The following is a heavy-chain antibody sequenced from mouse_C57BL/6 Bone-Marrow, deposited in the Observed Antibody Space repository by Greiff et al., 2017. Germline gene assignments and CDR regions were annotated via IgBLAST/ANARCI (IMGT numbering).Heavy chain of an antibody. CDR2: LHPRSGNT. J-gene: IGHJ2*01. CDR1: GYTFTSYG. Sequence: QVQLQQSGAELARPGASVKLSCKASGYTFTSYGISWVKQRTGPGLEWIGELHPRSGNTSYNEKFKGKATLTADKSSSTAYMELRSLTSEDSAVYFCARFSGSSRSWGNYWGQGTTLTVAS. V-gene: IGHV1-81*01. D-gene: IGHD1-1*01. CDR3: ARFSGSSRSWGNY.